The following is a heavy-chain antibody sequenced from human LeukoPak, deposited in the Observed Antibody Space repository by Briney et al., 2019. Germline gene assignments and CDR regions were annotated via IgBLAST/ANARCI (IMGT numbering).Heavy chain of an antibody. D-gene: IGHD6-19*01. CDR2: ISSSSSYI. J-gene: IGHJ6*04. CDR3: AKEGPRSGYSSGWYSRPYYYGMDV. V-gene: IGHV3-21*01. Sequence: GGSLRLSCAASGFTFSSYSMNWVRQAPGKGLEWVSSISSSSSYIYYADSVKGRFTISRDNAKNSLYLQMNSLRAEDTAVYYCAKEGPRSGYSSGWYSRPYYYGMDVWGKGTTVTVSS. CDR1: GFTFSSYS.